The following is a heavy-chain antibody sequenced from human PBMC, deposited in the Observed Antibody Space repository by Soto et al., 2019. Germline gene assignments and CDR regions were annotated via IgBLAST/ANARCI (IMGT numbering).Heavy chain of an antibody. CDR2: ISGSGGST. V-gene: IGHV3-23*01. CDR1: GFTFSSYA. Sequence: GGSLRLSCAASGFTFSSYAMSWVRQAPGKGLEWVSAISGSGGSTYYADSVKGRFTISRDNSKNTLYPQMNSLRAEDTAVYYFAKIFWGGGVYYGMDVWGQGTTVTVSS. CDR3: AKIFWGGGVYYGMDV. J-gene: IGHJ6*02. D-gene: IGHD3-16*01.